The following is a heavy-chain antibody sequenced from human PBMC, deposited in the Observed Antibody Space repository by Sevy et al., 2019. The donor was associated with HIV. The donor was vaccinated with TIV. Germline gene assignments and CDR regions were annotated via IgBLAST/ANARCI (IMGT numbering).Heavy chain of an antibody. J-gene: IGHJ4*02. V-gene: IGHV3-7*01. D-gene: IGHD3-22*01. Sequence: GESLKISCAASGFTLSRYWMTWVRQAPGKGLEWVANIKQDESEKYYVDSVKGRFTISRDNAKNSLYLQMNSLRADETAVYYCASAEQVIMLVGFGGLYFDSWGQGTLVTVSS. CDR2: IKQDESEK. CDR3: ASAEQVIMLVGFGGLYFDS. CDR1: GFTLSRYW.